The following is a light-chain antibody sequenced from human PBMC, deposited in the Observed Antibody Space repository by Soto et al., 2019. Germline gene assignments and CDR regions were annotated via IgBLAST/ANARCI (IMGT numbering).Light chain of an antibody. CDR1: QTISSW. CDR2: KAS. CDR3: QHYNSYSQA. Sequence: DIQMTQRPSTLSGSVGDRVTITCRASQTISSWLAWYQQKPGKAPKLLIYKASTLKSGVPSRFSGNGSGTAFTLTISSLPPDDFATYSCQHYNSYSQAFGQGTKVELK. J-gene: IGKJ1*01. V-gene: IGKV1-5*03.